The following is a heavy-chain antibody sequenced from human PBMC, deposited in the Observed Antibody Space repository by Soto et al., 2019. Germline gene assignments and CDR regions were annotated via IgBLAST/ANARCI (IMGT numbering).Heavy chain of an antibody. Sequence: QVQLVQSGAEVKKPGSSVKVSCKASGGTFSSYAISWVRQAPGQGLEWMGGIIPIFGTANYAQKFQGRVTITADKSTSTAYMELSSLRSEDTAVYYCARDCSSTSCSHLAARGYNWFDPWGQGTLVTVSS. CDR2: IIPIFGTA. V-gene: IGHV1-69*06. CDR1: GGTFSSYA. J-gene: IGHJ5*02. CDR3: ARDCSSTSCSHLAARGYNWFDP. D-gene: IGHD2-2*01.